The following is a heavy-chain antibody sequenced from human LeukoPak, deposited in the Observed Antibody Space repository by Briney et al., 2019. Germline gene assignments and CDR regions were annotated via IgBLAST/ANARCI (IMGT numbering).Heavy chain of an antibody. CDR2: IYYSGST. Sequence: SETLSLTCTVSGGSISSRSYYWGWLRQPPGKGLEWLGSIYYSGSTYYNPSLKSRVTISVDTSKNQFSLKLSSVTAADTAVYYCARHAGGYYDSSNWFDPWGQGTLVTVSS. J-gene: IGHJ5*02. CDR1: GGSISSRSYY. CDR3: ARHAGGYYDSSNWFDP. D-gene: IGHD3-22*01. V-gene: IGHV4-39*01.